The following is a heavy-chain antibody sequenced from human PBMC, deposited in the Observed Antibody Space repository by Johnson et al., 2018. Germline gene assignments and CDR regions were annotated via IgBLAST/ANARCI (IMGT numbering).Heavy chain of an antibody. J-gene: IGHJ6*02. V-gene: IGHV3-9*01. CDR2: INGDGSST. D-gene: IGHD2-21*01. CDR1: GFTFDDYA. CDR3: ARDLFMDV. Sequence: EVQLVESGGGLVQPGRSLRLSCAASGFTFDDYAMHWVRQAPGKGLEWVSRINGDGSSTSYADSVKVRFTISRDNAKNTLYPQMNSLRAEETAVYYCARDLFMDVWGQGTTVTVSS.